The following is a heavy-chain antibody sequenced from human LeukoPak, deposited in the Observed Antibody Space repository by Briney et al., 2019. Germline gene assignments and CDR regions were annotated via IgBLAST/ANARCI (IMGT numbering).Heavy chain of an antibody. CDR2: ISYDGSNK. CDR1: GFTFSSYG. D-gene: IGHD6-13*01. V-gene: IGHV3-30*18. CDR3: AKIPPIAAAGTGIDY. Sequence: GGSLRLSCAASGFTFSSYGMHWVRQAPGKGLEWVAVISYDGSNKYYADSVKGRFTISRDNSKNTLYLQMNSLRAEDTAVYYCAKIPPIAAAGTGIDYWGQGTLVTVSS. J-gene: IGHJ4*02.